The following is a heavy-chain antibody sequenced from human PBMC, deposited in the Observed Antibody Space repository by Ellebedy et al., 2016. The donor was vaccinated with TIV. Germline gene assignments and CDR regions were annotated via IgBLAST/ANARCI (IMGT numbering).Heavy chain of an antibody. J-gene: IGHJ5*02. V-gene: IGHV3-11*01. CDR2: ISNSDSSI. Sequence: GGSLGLSCAASGFTFSDYCMTWIRQAPGKGLEWVSYISNSDSSIFYADSVRGRFTISRDNAKNLLYLQMKSLRAEDTAVYYCARDARFIDHQHNWFDPWGQGTLVTVSS. CDR1: GFTFSDYC. CDR3: ARDARFIDHQHNWFDP. D-gene: IGHD2-2*01.